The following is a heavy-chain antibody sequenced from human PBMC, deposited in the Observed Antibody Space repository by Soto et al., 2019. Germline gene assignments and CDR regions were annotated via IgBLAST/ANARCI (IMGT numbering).Heavy chain of an antibody. Sequence: PSETLSLTCTVSGGSISSYYWSWIRQPPGKGLEWIGYIYYSGSTNYNPSLKSRVTISVDRSKNQFSLKLRSVPAADTVFYYCRRPRVAVAGTFDYWGQETLVTVSS. J-gene: IGHJ4*02. CDR1: GGSISSYY. V-gene: IGHV4-59*12. CDR2: IYYSGST. D-gene: IGHD6-19*01. CDR3: RRPRVAVAGTFDY.